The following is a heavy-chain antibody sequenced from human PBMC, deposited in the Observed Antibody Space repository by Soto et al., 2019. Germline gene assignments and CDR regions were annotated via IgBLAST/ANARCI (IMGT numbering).Heavy chain of an antibody. CDR3: ARSSGSYSYYGLDV. Sequence: ASEKVSCKAAGYTFTGYYMHWVRQAPGQGLEWMGCINPNNGDTYYAQKFHGRVTMTRDTSISTAYMDLSRLRSDDTAVYHCARSSGSYSYYGLDVWGQGTTVTVSS. CDR1: GYTFTGYY. D-gene: IGHD3-10*01. V-gene: IGHV1-2*02. CDR2: INPNNGDT. J-gene: IGHJ6*02.